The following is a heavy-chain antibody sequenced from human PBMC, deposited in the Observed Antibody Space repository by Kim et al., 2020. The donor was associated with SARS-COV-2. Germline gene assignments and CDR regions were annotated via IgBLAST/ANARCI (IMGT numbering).Heavy chain of an antibody. J-gene: IGHJ5*02. CDR2: INHSGST. V-gene: IGHV4-34*01. CDR1: GGSFSGYY. D-gene: IGHD3-10*01. Sequence: SETLSLTCAVYGGSFSGYYWSWIRQPPGKGLEWIGEINHSGSTNYNPSLKSRVTISVDTSKNQFSLKLSSVTAADTAVYYCARGPLSSGSYYPSRGGFDPWGQGTLVTVSS. CDR3: ARGPLSSGSYYPSRGGFDP.